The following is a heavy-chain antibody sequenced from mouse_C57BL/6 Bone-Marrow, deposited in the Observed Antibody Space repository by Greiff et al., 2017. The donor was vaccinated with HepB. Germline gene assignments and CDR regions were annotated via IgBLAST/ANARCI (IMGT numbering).Heavy chain of an antibody. V-gene: IGHV5-2*01. CDR1: EYKFPSHD. D-gene: IGHD3-3*01. CDR3: ARHRGVDY. J-gene: IGHJ2*01. Sequence: EVKLVESGGGLVQPGESLKLSCESNEYKFPSHDMSWVRKTPEKRLELVAAINSDGGSTYYPDTMERRVIISRDKTMKTLYLQISSLRSEDQAFYYSARHRGVDYWGQGTTLTVSS. CDR2: INSDGGST.